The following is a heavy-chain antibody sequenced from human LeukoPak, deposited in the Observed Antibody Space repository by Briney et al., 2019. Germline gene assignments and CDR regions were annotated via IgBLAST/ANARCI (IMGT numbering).Heavy chain of an antibody. V-gene: IGHV4-39*07. D-gene: IGHD3-9*01. J-gene: IGHJ6*03. CDR3: ARDRLRESVDLGMDV. CDR2: IYYSGST. Sequence: SETLSLTCTVSGGSISSSSYYWGWIRQPPGKGLEWIGSIYYSGSTYYNPSLKSRVTKSVDTSKNQFSLKLSSVTAADTAVYYCARDRLRESVDLGMDVWGKGTTVTVSS. CDR1: GGSISSSSYY.